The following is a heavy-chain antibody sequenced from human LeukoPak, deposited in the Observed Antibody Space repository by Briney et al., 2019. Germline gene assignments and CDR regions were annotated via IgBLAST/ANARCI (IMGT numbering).Heavy chain of an antibody. D-gene: IGHD4-17*01. CDR1: GVSFSGYY. CDR3: ARALYGDPNDY. J-gene: IGHJ4*02. V-gene: IGHV4-34*01. CDR2: INHSGST. Sequence: SETLSLTCAVYGVSFSGYYWSWIRQPPGKGLEWIGEINHSGSTNYNPSLKSRVTISVDTSKNQFSLKLSSVTAADTAVYYCARALYGDPNDYWGQGTLVTVSS.